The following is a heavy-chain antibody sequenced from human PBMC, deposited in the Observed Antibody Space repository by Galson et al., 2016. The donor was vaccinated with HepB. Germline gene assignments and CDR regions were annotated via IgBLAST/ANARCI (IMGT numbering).Heavy chain of an antibody. CDR2: ISGSGGST. CDR3: AREGPVGGYGKTWFDP. V-gene: IGHV3-23*01. D-gene: IGHD3-16*01. J-gene: IGHJ5*02. Sequence: SLRLSCEASGFTFSSYAMSWVRQAPGKGLEWVSAISGSGGSTYYADSVKGRFTISRDNSKNTLYLQMNSLRAEDTAIYYCAREGPVGGYGKTWFDPWGQGPLVTVSS. CDR1: GFTFSSYA.